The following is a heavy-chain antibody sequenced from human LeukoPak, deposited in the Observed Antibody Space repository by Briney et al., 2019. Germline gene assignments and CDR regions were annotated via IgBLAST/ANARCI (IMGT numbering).Heavy chain of an antibody. CDR1: GFTFSSYS. D-gene: IGHD1-26*01. J-gene: IGHJ4*02. CDR2: ISSSSSYI. V-gene: IGHV3-21*01. Sequence: GGSLRLSCAASGFTFSSYSMNWVRQAPGKGLEWVSSISSSSSYIYYADSVMGRFTISRDNAKNSLYLQMNSLRAEDTAVYYCATFKGAADYWGQGTLVTVSS. CDR3: ATFKGAADY.